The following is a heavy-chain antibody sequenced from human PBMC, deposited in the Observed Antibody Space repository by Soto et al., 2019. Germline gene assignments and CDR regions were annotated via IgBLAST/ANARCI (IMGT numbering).Heavy chain of an antibody. V-gene: IGHV3-23*01. J-gene: IGHJ6*02. CDR2: ISGSGGST. D-gene: IGHD3-22*01. Sequence: PGGSLRLSCAASGFTFSSYAMSWVRQAPGKGLEWVSAISGSGGSTYYADSVKGRFTISRDNSKNTLYLQMNSLRAEDTAVYYCAKAVDYYDSSGYYPQGGYYSYGMDVWGQGTTVTVSS. CDR1: GFTFSSYA. CDR3: AKAVDYYDSSGYYPQGGYYSYGMDV.